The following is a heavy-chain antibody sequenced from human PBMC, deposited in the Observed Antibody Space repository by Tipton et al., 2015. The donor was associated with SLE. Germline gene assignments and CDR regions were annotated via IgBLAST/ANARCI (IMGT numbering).Heavy chain of an antibody. J-gene: IGHJ2*01. Sequence: SLRLSCAASGFTFSNAWMSWVRQAPGKGLEWVGRIKSKTDGGTTDYAAPVKGRFTISRDDSKNTLYLQMNSLKTEDTAVYYCTSGSSWYGDWYSDLWGRGTLVTVSS. V-gene: IGHV3-15*01. CDR3: TSGSSWYGDWYSDL. CDR2: IKSKTDGGTT. D-gene: IGHD6-13*01. CDR1: GFTFSNAW.